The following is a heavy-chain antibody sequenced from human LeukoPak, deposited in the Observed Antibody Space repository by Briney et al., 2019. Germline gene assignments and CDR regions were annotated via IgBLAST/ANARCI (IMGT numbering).Heavy chain of an antibody. V-gene: IGHV3-15*07. Sequence: GGSLRLSCAASGFSFSDAWMNWVRQAPGKGLEWVGHIRSKADGGTPDYIAPVKGRFTISRDDSKDTLYLQMNSPNTEDTAMYYCTTRSPARYCSDGACYSSADYWGQGTLVTVSS. CDR1: GFSFSDAW. D-gene: IGHD2-15*01. J-gene: IGHJ4*02. CDR2: IRSKADGGTP. CDR3: TTRSPARYCSDGACYSSADY.